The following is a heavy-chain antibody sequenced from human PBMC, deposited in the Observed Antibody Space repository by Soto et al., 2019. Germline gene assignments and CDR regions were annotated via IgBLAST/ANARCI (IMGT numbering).Heavy chain of an antibody. Sequence: QVQLQESGPGLVKPSGTLSLTCAVSGGSISTSNWWSWVRQPPGKGLEWIGEVYHSGSTNYNPSFKSRVAMSVDSSSNQFSLKLNSVTAADTALYYCARTSTSGPRFDYWGQGSLVTVSS. CDR1: GGSISTSNW. V-gene: IGHV4-4*02. CDR2: VYHSGST. J-gene: IGHJ4*02. D-gene: IGHD1-1*01. CDR3: ARTSTSGPRFDY.